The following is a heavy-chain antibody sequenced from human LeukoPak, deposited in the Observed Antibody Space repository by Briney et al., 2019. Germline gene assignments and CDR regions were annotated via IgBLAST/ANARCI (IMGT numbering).Heavy chain of an antibody. V-gene: IGHV3-7*05. CDR1: GFSISNHQ. D-gene: IGHD3-10*01. CDR3: ARWYSGSGGWVLDY. J-gene: IGHJ4*02. CDR2: IKQDGGEK. Sequence: PGGSLRLSCVGSGFSISNHQMNWVRQAPGKGLEWVAKIKQDGGEKHYMDSVKGRFTISRDNAKNSLFLQICRLRLEDTAVYYCARWYSGSGGWVLDYWGQGTLVTVSS.